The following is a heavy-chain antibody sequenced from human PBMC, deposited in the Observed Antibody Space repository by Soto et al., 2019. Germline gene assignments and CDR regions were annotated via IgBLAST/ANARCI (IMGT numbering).Heavy chain of an antibody. CDR1: GFTFSSYA. CDR3: AKDLNPENYYDYGYFDY. D-gene: IGHD3-22*01. CDR2: ISGSGGST. V-gene: IGHV3-23*01. Sequence: PGGSLRLSCAASGFTFSSYAMSWVRQAPGKGLEWVSAISGSGGSTYYADSVKGRFTISRDNSKNTLYLQMNSLRAEDTAVYYCAKDLNPENYYDYGYFDYWGQGTLVTVSS. J-gene: IGHJ4*02.